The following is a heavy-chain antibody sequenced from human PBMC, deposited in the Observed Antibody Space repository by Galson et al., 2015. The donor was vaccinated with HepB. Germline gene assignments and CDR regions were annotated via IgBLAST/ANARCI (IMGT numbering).Heavy chain of an antibody. J-gene: IGHJ6*02. CDR1: GGSISSGSYY. Sequence: TLSLTCTVSGGSISSGSYYWSWIRQPAGKGLEWIGRLYTSGSTNYNPSLKGRVTISVDTSKTHFSLKLSSGTAADTAVYYCARGRGSWYDYYYYYYGMDVWGQGTTVTVSS. CDR3: ARGRGSWYDYYYYYYGMDV. CDR2: LYTSGST. D-gene: IGHD6-13*01. V-gene: IGHV4-61*02.